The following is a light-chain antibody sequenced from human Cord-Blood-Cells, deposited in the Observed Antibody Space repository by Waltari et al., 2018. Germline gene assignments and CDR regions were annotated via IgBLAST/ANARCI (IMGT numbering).Light chain of an antibody. CDR2: AAS. CDR3: QQSYSTPLT. CDR1: QSISSY. J-gene: IGKJ4*01. V-gene: IGKV1-39*01. Sequence: DIQMTQSPSSLSASVGDSVTITCRASQSISSYFNWYQQKPGKAPQLLIYAASSLQSGVPSRFSGSGSGTDFTLTISSLQPEDFATYYCQQSYSTPLTFVGGTKVEIK.